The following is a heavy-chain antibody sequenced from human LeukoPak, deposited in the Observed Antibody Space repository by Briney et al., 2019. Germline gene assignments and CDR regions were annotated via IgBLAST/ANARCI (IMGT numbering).Heavy chain of an antibody. CDR3: ARGPHWDPHFDY. CDR2: INPNSGGT. D-gene: IGHD7-27*01. CDR1: GFTFTAYH. Sequence: ASVKVSCKASGFTFTAYHMHWVRQAPGQGLEWMGWINPNSGGTNHAQKFQGRVTMTRDTSISTAYMELSGLRSDDTAVYYCARGPHWDPHFDYWGQGTLVTVSS. J-gene: IGHJ4*02. V-gene: IGHV1-2*02.